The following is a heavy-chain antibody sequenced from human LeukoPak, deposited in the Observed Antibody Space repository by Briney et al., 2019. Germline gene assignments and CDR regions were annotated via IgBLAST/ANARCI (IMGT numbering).Heavy chain of an antibody. CDR2: ISSSSSYI. CDR3: ARDAGYYYDSSGYLSFYYYYYMDV. Sequence: PGGSLRLSCAASGFTFSSYSMNWVRQAPGKGLEWVSSISSSSSYIYYADSVKGRFTISRDNAKNSLYLQMNSLRAEDTAVYYCARDAGYYYDSSGYLSFYYYYYMDVWGKGTTVTVSS. D-gene: IGHD3-22*01. CDR1: GFTFSSYS. V-gene: IGHV3-21*01. J-gene: IGHJ6*03.